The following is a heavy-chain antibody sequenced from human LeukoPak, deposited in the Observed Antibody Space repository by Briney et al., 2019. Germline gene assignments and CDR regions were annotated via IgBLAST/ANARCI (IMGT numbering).Heavy chain of an antibody. Sequence: PGGSLRLSCAASGFNFRNYDMHWVRQAPGKGLEWVASIRSDGTNKYYADSVKGRFTISRDNAKNTLFLQMNSLRAEDTAVYYCAKEGQLVGGAFDIWGQGTMVTVSS. CDR2: IRSDGTNK. V-gene: IGHV3-30*02. J-gene: IGHJ3*02. D-gene: IGHD6-6*01. CDR3: AKEGQLVGGAFDI. CDR1: GFNFRNYD.